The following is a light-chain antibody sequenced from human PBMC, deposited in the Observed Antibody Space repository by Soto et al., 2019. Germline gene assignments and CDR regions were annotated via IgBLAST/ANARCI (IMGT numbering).Light chain of an antibody. J-gene: IGKJ1*01. CDR2: GAS. CDR3: QQYDSSPRT. CDR1: QSVSTRS. V-gene: IGKV3-20*01. Sequence: EIVLTQSPGTLSLSPGERATLSCRASQSVSTRSLAWYQQKPGQAHRLLISGASSRAADIPDRFSGSGSGTDFTLTIKRLEPEDFAVYYCQQYDSSPRTFGQGTKVDIK.